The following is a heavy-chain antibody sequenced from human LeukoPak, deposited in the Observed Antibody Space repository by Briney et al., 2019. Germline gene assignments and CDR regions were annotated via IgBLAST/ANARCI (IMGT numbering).Heavy chain of an antibody. CDR3: ARGRGAEYFQH. D-gene: IGHD3-10*01. J-gene: IGHJ1*01. CDR2: IYYSGST. CDR1: GGSISSGSYY. V-gene: IGHV4-61*01. Sequence: PSETLSLTCTVSGGSISSGSYYWSWIRQPPGKGLEWIGYIYYSGSTNYNPSLKSRVTISVDTSKNQFSLKLSSVTAADTAVYYRARGRGAEYFQHWGQGTLVTVSS.